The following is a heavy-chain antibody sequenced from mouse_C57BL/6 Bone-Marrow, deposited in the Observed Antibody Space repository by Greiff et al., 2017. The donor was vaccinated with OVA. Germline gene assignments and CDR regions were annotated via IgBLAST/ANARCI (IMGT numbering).Heavy chain of an antibody. CDR3: AREGFYYSNYVGWYFAF. CDR1: GYTFTSYW. V-gene: IGHV1-64*01. Sequence: QVQLQQPGAELVKPGASVKLSCKTSGYTFTSYWMHWVKQRPGQGLEWIGMIHPNSGSTNYNEKFKSKATLTVDKSSSTAYMQLSSLTTEDSAVYYCAREGFYYSNYVGWYFAFWCSGTAVTVSS. J-gene: IGHJ1*01. D-gene: IGHD2-5*01. CDR2: IHPNSGST.